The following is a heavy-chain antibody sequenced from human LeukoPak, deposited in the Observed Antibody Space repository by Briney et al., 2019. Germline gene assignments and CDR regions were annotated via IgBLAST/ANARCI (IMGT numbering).Heavy chain of an antibody. CDR1: GYIFTNYY. V-gene: IGHV1-46*01. Sequence: ASVKVSCKASGYIFTNYYMHWVRQAPGQGLEWMGVINPNGGSTRYAQKFQGRVTMTSDTSTSTVYMELSSLRSEDTAVYYCAREKDIAIVRCFDYWGQGTLITVSS. CDR3: AREKDIAIVRCFDY. J-gene: IGHJ4*02. CDR2: INPNGGST. D-gene: IGHD5-18*01.